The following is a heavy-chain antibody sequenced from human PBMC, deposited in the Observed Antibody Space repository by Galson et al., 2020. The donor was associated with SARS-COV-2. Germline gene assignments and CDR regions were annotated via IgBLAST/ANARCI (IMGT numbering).Heavy chain of an antibody. Sequence: SETLSLNCAVYGGSFSGYYWSWIRQPPGKGLEWIGEINHSGSTNYNPSLKSRVTISVDTSKNQFSLKLSSVTAADTAVYYCARAGIAAADGDYYYYYGMDVWGQGTTVTVSS. CDR2: INHSGST. CDR1: GGSFSGYY. J-gene: IGHJ6*02. D-gene: IGHD6-13*01. CDR3: ARAGIAAADGDYYYYYGMDV. V-gene: IGHV4-34*01.